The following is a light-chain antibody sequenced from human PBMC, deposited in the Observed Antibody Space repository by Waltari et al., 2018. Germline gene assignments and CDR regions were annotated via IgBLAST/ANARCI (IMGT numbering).Light chain of an antibody. CDR1: SSNIGNNY. V-gene: IGLV1-51*02. Sequence: QSVLTQPPSVSAAPGQRVTISCSGGSSNIGNNYVSWYRQFPGTAPKRLIYENTERPSGIPGRFSGSKSGTSATLDITGLQAGDEADYYCGTWDSSLSGAVLGGGTHLTVL. J-gene: IGLJ7*01. CDR2: ENT. CDR3: GTWDSSLSGAV.